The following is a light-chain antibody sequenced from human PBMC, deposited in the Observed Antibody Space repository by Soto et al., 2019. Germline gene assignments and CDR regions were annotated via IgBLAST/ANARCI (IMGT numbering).Light chain of an antibody. CDR2: AAS. CDR1: QGISSY. J-gene: IGKJ5*01. CDR3: QQLNSYLIN. V-gene: IGKV1-9*01. Sequence: IQLTQSPSSLSASVGDRVTITCRASQGISSYLAWYQQKPGKAPKLLIYAASTLQSGVPSRFSGSGSGTDFTIKISRMQTEDFETYYCQQLNSYLINFGQGTRLEIK.